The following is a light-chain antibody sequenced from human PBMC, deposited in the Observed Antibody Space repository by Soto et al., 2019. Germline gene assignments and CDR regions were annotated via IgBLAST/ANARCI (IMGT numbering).Light chain of an antibody. J-gene: IGLJ1*01. CDR2: GNN. CDR3: QSYDSSLNV. Sequence: QSALTQPPSVSGAPGQRVTISCTGSSSNIGAGYDVHWYQQLPGTAPKLLIYGNNNRPSGVPDRFSGSKSGTSASLAITGLQAEDEADYYCQSYDSSLNVFGTGTKVTVL. CDR1: SSNIGAGYD. V-gene: IGLV1-40*01.